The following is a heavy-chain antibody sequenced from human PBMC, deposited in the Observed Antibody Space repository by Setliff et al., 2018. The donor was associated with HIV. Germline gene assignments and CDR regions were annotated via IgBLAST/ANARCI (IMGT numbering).Heavy chain of an antibody. J-gene: IGHJ4*02. D-gene: IGHD3-10*01. CDR1: GGSISSRY. CDR3: ARATWIASGFDY. V-gene: IGHV4-59*11. CDR2: LYYNGNT. Sequence: PSETLSLTCTVSGGSISSRYWSWIRLPPGKGLEWIGTLYYNGNTNSNPSLKSRVTISGDTSKNLFSLKLTSVTPADTAVYYCARATWIASGFDYWGQGTLVTVSS.